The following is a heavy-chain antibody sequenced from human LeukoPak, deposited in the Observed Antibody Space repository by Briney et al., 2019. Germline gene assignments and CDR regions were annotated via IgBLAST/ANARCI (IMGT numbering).Heavy chain of an antibody. J-gene: IGHJ6*03. CDR2: IKQDGSEK. V-gene: IGHV3-7*01. CDR1: GFTVSTNS. CDR3: ARGYYDLDV. Sequence: GGSLRLSCTVSGFTVSTNSMSWVRQAPGKGLEWVANIKQDGSEKYYVDSVKGRFTISRDNAKNSLYLQMNSLRAEDTAVYYCARGYYDLDVWGKGTTVTVSS.